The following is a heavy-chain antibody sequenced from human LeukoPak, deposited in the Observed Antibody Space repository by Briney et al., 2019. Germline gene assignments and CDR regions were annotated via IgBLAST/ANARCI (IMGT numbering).Heavy chain of an antibody. CDR1: GDSISSYY. D-gene: IGHD6-6*01. Sequence: AETLSLTCTVSGDSISSYYWSWIRQPPGKGLEWIGYIYTSGGTNYIPSLKGRVTISIDTSKNQFSLKLSSVTAADSAVYYCARLTRLSTSPDRYYLDYWGQGTLVTVSS. J-gene: IGHJ4*02. V-gene: IGHV4-4*09. CDR2: IYTSGGT. CDR3: ARLTRLSTSPDRYYLDY.